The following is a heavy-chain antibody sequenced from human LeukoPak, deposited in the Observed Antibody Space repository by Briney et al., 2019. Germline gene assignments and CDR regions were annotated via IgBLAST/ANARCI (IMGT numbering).Heavy chain of an antibody. J-gene: IGHJ3*02. D-gene: IGHD6-19*01. Sequence: GGSLRLSCAATGFTFSNYAIHWGRQAPGKGLEWVAFISDDGSRQHYADSVKGRFTISRDNSKNTLNLQMNSLRAEDTAVYYCARDYRDSSGQRGDAFDIWGQGTMVTVSS. V-gene: IGHV3-30-3*01. CDR1: GFTFSNYA. CDR2: ISDDGSRQ. CDR3: ARDYRDSSGQRGDAFDI.